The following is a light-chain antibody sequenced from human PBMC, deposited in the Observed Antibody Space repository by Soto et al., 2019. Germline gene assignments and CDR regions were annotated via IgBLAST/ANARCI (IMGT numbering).Light chain of an antibody. CDR1: QSISSW. CDR3: QQYNSYPRT. V-gene: IGKV1-5*01. Sequence: DIQMTQSPSTLSASIGGRVTITCRASQSISSWLAWYQQKPGKAPKLLIYDASNLESGVPSRFSGSGSGTEFTLTISSLQPDDFATYYCQQYNSYPRTFGQGTKVDIK. J-gene: IGKJ1*01. CDR2: DAS.